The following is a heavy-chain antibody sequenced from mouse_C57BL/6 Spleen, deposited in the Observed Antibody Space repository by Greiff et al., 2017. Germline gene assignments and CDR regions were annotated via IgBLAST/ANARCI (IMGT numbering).Heavy chain of an antibody. CDR3: DRTGGSYGWYFEV. D-gene: IGHD1-1*02. CDR1: GFSFTSYA. CDR2: IWTGGGT. Sequence: VQVVESGPGLVAPSQSLSITCTVSGFSFTSYAISWVRQPPGKGLEWLGVIWTGGGTNYNSALKSRLSISKDNSKSQVFLKMNSVHTDDTARYDCDRTGGSYGWYFEVWGTGTTVTVSS. V-gene: IGHV2-9-1*01. J-gene: IGHJ1*03.